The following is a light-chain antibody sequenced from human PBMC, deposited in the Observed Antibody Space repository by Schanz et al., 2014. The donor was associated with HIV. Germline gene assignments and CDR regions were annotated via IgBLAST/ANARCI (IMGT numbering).Light chain of an antibody. CDR3: QHFDHSVVT. CDR1: QSLSSY. V-gene: IGKV3-11*01. Sequence: EIVLTQSPATLSLSPGDRATLSCRASQSLSSYLAWYQQTPGQAPRLLIYDASNRATGIPDRFSGSGSGTDFTLTITGLEPADFAVYYCQHFDHSVVTFGGGTKVEIK. CDR2: DAS. J-gene: IGKJ4*01.